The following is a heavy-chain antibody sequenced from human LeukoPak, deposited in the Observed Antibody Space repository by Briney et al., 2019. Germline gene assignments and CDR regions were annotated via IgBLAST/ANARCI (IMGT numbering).Heavy chain of an antibody. Sequence: KPGESLKISCKGSGYSFTSYWIGWVRQMPGKGLEWMGIIYPGDSDTRYSPSFQGQVTISADKSISTAYLQWSSLKASDTAMYYCAREYYDYVWGSYCPAIPFFDYWGQGTLVTVSS. D-gene: IGHD3-16*01. CDR1: GYSFTSYW. J-gene: IGHJ4*02. CDR3: AREYYDYVWGSYCPAIPFFDY. V-gene: IGHV5-51*03. CDR2: IYPGDSDT.